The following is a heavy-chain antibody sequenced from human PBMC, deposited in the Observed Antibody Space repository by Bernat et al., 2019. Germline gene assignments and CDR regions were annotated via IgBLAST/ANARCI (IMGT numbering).Heavy chain of an antibody. CDR2: IYYSGRT. V-gene: IGHV4-39*02. D-gene: IGHD6-6*01. Sequence: QQQLKESGPRLVKPSETLSLTCTVSGGSISSSAYYWDWIRQPPGKGLEWIGGIYYSGRTYYNPSLRSRVSISVDTSRNHFSVKLSSVPAADTAVYYCARRGSSSPRNWFDPWGQGTLVTVSS. J-gene: IGHJ5*02. CDR1: GGSISSSAYY. CDR3: ARRGSSSPRNWFDP.